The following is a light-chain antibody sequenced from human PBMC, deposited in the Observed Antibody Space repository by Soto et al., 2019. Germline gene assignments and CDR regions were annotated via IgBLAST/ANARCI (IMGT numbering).Light chain of an antibody. CDR2: DAS. CDR3: QQFSSYPLN. CDR1: QSVRNNY. J-gene: IGKJ4*01. V-gene: IGKV3-20*01. Sequence: EIVLTHALFTLSPSQTHIATLYFRTSQSVRNNYLAWYQQKPGQAPRLLIYDASSRATGIPDRFSGGGSGTDFTLTISRLEPEDFAVYYCQQFSSYPLNFGGGTKVDI.